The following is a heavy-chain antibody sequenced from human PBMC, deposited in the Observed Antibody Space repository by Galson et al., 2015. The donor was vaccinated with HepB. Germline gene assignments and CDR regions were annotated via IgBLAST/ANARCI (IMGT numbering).Heavy chain of an antibody. CDR2: IKQDGSEK. D-gene: IGHD3-22*01. CDR3: AREGRYYYDSPDAFDI. J-gene: IGHJ3*02. CDR1: GFTFSSYW. Sequence: SLRLSCAASGFTFSSYWMSWVRQAPGKGLEWVANIKQDGSEKYYVDSVKGRFTISRDNAKNSLYLQMNSLRAEDTAVYYCAREGRYYYDSPDAFDIWGQGTMVTVSS. V-gene: IGHV3-7*01.